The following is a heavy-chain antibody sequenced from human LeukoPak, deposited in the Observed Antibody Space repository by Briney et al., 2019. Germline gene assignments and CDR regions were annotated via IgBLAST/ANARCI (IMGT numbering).Heavy chain of an antibody. D-gene: IGHD3-16*01. Sequence: WIRQPPGKGLEWMGIIYPGDSDTRYSPSFRGQVIISADKSIRTAYLQWTSLKASDTAMYYCARHTGEGSHFQHWGQGSLVTASS. CDR2: IYPGDSDT. J-gene: IGHJ1*01. CDR3: ARHTGEGSHFQH. V-gene: IGHV5-51*01.